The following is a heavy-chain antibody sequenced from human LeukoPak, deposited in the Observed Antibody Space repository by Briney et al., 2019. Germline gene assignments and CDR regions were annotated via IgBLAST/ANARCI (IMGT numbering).Heavy chain of an antibody. V-gene: IGHV1-18*01. J-gene: IGHJ6*02. D-gene: IGHD3-3*01. Sequence: ASVKVSCKASGYTFTSYGISRVRQAPGQGLEWMGWISAYNGNTNYAQKLQGRVTMTTDTSTSTAYMELRSLRSDDTAVYYCARGAGDYDFWSGYYVYYYYYGMDVWGQGTTVTVSS. CDR2: ISAYNGNT. CDR1: GYTFTSYG. CDR3: ARGAGDYDFWSGYYVYYYYYGMDV.